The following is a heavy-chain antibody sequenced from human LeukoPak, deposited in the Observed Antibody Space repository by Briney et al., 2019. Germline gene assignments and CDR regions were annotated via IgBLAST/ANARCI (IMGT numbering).Heavy chain of an antibody. Sequence: GGSLRLSCAASGFTFSSYAKSWVRQAAGKGLEWVSAISGSGGSTYYADSVKGRFTISRDNSKNTLYLQMNSLRAEDTAVYYCAKSRYFDADIRYWGQGTLVTVSS. CDR1: GFTFSSYA. V-gene: IGHV3-23*01. J-gene: IGHJ4*02. CDR3: AKSRYFDADIRY. CDR2: ISGSGGST. D-gene: IGHD3-9*01.